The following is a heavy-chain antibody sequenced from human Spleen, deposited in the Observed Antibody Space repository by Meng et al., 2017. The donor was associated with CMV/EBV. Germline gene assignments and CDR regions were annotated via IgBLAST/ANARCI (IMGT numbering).Heavy chain of an antibody. J-gene: IGHJ4*02. CDR2: IIPILGTP. CDR1: GYTFTDHY. D-gene: IGHD3-22*01. V-gene: IGHV1-69*10. Sequence: SVKVSCKASGYTFTDHYFHWVRQAPGQGLEWMGGIIPILGTPSYAQKFQGRVTITADKSTSTAYMELSSLRSDDTAVYYCARAYYHTSGYDYGLWGQGTLVTVSS. CDR3: ARAYYHTSGYDYGL.